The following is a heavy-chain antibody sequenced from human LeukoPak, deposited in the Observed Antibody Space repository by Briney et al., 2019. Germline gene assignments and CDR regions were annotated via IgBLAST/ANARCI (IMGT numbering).Heavy chain of an antibody. CDR2: IYYSGST. CDR1: GGSISTSNYY. V-gene: IGHV4-39*07. D-gene: IGHD7-27*01. Sequence: SETLSLTCTVSGGSISTSNYYWGWIRQPPGKGLESIGNIYYSGSTYYNPSLKSRVTISEDTSKNQFSLKLSSVTAADTAVYYCAGLRLGINYFDFWGQGTLVTVSS. J-gene: IGHJ4*02. CDR3: AGLRLGINYFDF.